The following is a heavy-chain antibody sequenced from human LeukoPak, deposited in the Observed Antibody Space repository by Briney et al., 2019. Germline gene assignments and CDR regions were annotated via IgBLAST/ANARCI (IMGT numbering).Heavy chain of an antibody. CDR2: IDYDGGSG. V-gene: IGHV3-23*01. Sequence: PGGSLRLSCTVSGFTLSSYEMSWIRQAPGKGLEWVSSIDYDGGSGHYADSVRGRFTISRDDSKSILSLRMNSLRAEDTAIYYCATYRQVLLPFESWGQGTLVTVSS. CDR1: GFTLSSYE. CDR3: ATYRQVLLPFES. J-gene: IGHJ4*02. D-gene: IGHD5-18*01.